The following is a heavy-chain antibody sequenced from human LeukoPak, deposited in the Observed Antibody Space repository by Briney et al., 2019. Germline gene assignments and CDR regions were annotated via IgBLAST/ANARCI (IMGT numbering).Heavy chain of an antibody. V-gene: IGHV3-23*01. CDR2: ISGSGGST. CDR3: AKVAPEIVVVPAAMNY. Sequence: GRSLRLSCAASGFTFSNYATSWVRQAPGKGLEWVSAISGSGGSTYYADSVRGRFTISRDNSKNTLYLQMNSLRAEDTAVYYCAKVAPEIVVVPAAMNYWGQGTLVTVSS. CDR1: GFTFSNYA. J-gene: IGHJ4*02. D-gene: IGHD2-2*01.